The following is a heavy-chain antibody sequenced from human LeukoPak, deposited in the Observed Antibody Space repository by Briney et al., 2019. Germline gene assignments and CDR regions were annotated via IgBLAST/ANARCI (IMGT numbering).Heavy chain of an antibody. J-gene: IGHJ4*02. D-gene: IGHD3-22*01. CDR1: GFTFSSYW. Sequence: PGGSLRLSCAASGFTFSSYWMSWVRQAPGKGLEWVANIKQDGSEKYYVDSVKGRFTISRDNAKNSLYLQMNSLRAKDTAVYYCARPSYYYDSSGYYYWGQGTLVTVSS. CDR2: IKQDGSEK. CDR3: ARPSYYYDSSGYYY. V-gene: IGHV3-7*01.